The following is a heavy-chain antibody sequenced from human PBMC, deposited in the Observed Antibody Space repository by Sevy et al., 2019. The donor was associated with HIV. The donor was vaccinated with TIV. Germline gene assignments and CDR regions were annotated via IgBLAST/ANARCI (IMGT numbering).Heavy chain of an antibody. CDR3: ARESLAVAGWARRVFDI. CDR1: GFTFSSYW. CDR2: IKQDGSEK. D-gene: IGHD6-19*01. Sequence: GGSLRLSCAASGFTFSSYWMSWVRQAPGKGLEWVANIKQDGSEKYYVDSVKGRFTISRDNAKNSLYLQMNSLRAEDTAVYDCARESLAVAGWARRVFDIWGQGTMVTVSS. J-gene: IGHJ3*02. V-gene: IGHV3-7*03.